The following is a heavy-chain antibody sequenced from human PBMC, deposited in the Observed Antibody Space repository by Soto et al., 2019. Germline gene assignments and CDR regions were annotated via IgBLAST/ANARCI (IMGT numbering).Heavy chain of an antibody. J-gene: IGHJ6*02. D-gene: IGHD1-26*01. CDR1: GGSISSGDYY. Sequence: SETLSLTCTVSGGSISSGDYYWSWIRQPPGKGLEWIGYIYYSGSTYYNPSLKSRVTISVDTSKNQFSLKLSSVTAADTAVYYCASQGISHSGSYSYGMDVWGQGTTVTVSS. CDR3: ASQGISHSGSYSYGMDV. CDR2: IYYSGST. V-gene: IGHV4-30-4*01.